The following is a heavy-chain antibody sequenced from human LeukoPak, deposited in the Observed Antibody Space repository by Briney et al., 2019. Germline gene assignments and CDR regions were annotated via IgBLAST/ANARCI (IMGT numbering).Heavy chain of an antibody. CDR3: ARDIAVAGRGGFDY. V-gene: IGHV3-21*01. CDR1: GFTFSDYS. D-gene: IGHD6-19*01. J-gene: IGHJ4*02. Sequence: GGSLRLSCAASGFTFSDYSMTWVRQAPGKGLEWVSSISSKSNYIYYADSGEGRFTISRDNAKHSVFLQMTSLRADDTAVYYCARDIAVAGRGGFDYWGQGTLVTVSP. CDR2: ISSKSNYI.